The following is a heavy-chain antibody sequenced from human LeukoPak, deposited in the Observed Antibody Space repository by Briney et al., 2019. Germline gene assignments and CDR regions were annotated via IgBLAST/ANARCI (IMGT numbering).Heavy chain of an antibody. V-gene: IGHV4-39*07. D-gene: IGHD2-15*01. CDR1: GGSISSSSYY. CDR3: ARPMGSPDAFDI. J-gene: IGHJ3*02. CDR2: IYYSGST. Sequence: SETLSLTCTVSGGSISSSSYYWGWIRQPPGKGLEWIGSIYYSGSTYYNPSLKSRVTISVDTSKNQFSLKLSSVTAADTAVYYCARPMGSPDAFDIWGQGTMVTVSS.